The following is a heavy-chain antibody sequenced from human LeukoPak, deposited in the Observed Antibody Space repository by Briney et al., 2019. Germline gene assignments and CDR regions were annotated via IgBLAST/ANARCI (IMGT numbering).Heavy chain of an antibody. D-gene: IGHD3-10*01. CDR3: ATDLGQLLWFGERY. V-gene: IGHV1-69-2*01. CDR2: VDPEDGET. CDR1: GYTFTDYY. Sequence: ATVKISCKVSGYTFTDYYMHWVQQAPGKGLEWMGLVDPEDGETIYAEKFQGRVTITADTSTDTAYMELSSLRSEGTAVYYCATDLGQLLWFGERYWGQGTLVTVSS. J-gene: IGHJ4*02.